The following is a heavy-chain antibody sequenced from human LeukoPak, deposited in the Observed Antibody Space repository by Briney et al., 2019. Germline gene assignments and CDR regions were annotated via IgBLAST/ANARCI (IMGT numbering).Heavy chain of an antibody. V-gene: IGHV3-7*05. CDR2: IREDGSEK. CDR3: ARAGYSSGWYINY. CDR1: GFTFSRNS. J-gene: IGHJ4*02. Sequence: GGSLRLSCAVSGFTASGFTFSRNSMSWVRQAPGKGLDWVASIREDGSEKYYVDSVKGRFTVSRDNAKNSLYLQMDSLRDEDTAVYFCARAGYSSGWYINYWGQGTLVTVSS. D-gene: IGHD6-19*01.